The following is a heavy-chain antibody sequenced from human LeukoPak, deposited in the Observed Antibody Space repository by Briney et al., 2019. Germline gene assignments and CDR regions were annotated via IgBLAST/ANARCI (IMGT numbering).Heavy chain of an antibody. CDR3: ARSTFSSNWNL. CDR1: GGSITDYY. D-gene: IGHD6-13*01. Sequence: PSETLSLTCTVSGGSITDYYWSWIRHSSGKGLEWIGYMYYSGSAYYSPSLKTRVTISVDTSKNQFSLKLTSVTAADTAVYYCARSTFSSNWNLWGQGTLVTVSS. V-gene: IGHV4-59*08. J-gene: IGHJ4*02. CDR2: MYYSGSA.